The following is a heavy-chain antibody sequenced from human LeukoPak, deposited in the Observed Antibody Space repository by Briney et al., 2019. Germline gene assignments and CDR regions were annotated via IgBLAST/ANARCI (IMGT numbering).Heavy chain of an antibody. Sequence: SETLSLTCTVSGGSISSGGYYWIWIRQHPGKGLEWIGYIYYSGSTYYNPSLKSRVTISVDTSKNQFSLKLSSVTAADTAVYYCARGPLNWFDPWGQGTLVTVSS. CDR2: IYYSGST. V-gene: IGHV4-31*03. CDR1: GGSISSGGYY. CDR3: ARGPLNWFDP. J-gene: IGHJ5*02.